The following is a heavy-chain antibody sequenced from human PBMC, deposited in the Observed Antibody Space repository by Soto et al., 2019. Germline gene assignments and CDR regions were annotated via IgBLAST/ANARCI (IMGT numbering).Heavy chain of an antibody. V-gene: IGHV4-59*01. J-gene: IGHJ4*02. CDR3: ARGGSYSDFFDD. CDR1: GGSMSSNS. CDR2: IYYTGST. D-gene: IGHD1-26*01. Sequence: SETLSLACTVSGGSMSSNSWTWIRQSPGKGLEWIGYIYYTGSTKYNPSLKSRVTISLDTSKNQFSLRLTSVTSADTAVYYCARGGSYSDFFDDWGQGAQVTVSS.